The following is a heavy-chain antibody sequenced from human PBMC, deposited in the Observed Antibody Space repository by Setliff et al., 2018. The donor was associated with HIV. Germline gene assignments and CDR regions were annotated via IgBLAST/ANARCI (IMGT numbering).Heavy chain of an antibody. CDR2: IHYNGRT. Sequence: SETLSLTCTVSGDSITNDDYYWGWIRQPPLKGLEWIATIHYNGRTYYDPSLKSRVTIFVDTSKTQFYLKLRSVTASDTAVYYCARYTSKVDWFDPWGQGTLVTGSS. J-gene: IGHJ5*02. V-gene: IGHV4-39*01. CDR3: ARYTSKVDWFDP. D-gene: IGHD2-2*02. CDR1: GDSITNDDYY.